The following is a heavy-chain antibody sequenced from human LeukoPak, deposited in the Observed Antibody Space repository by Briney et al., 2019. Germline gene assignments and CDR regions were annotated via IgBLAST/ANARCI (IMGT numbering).Heavy chain of an antibody. CDR1: GFTFSSYS. J-gene: IGHJ4*02. CDR2: ISSSSSYI. V-gene: IGHV3-21*01. D-gene: IGHD4-17*01. Sequence: GGSLRLSRAASGFTFSSYSMNWVRQAPGKGLEWVSSISSSSSYIYYADSVKGRFTISRDNAKNSLYLQMNSLRAEDTAVYYCARGYDYGVSEDYWGQGTLVTVSS. CDR3: ARGYDYGVSEDY.